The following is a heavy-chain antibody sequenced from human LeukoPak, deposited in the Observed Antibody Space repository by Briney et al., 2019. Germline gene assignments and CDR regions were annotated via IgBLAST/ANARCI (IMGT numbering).Heavy chain of an antibody. J-gene: IGHJ4*02. CDR3: ARVGANGWDSDY. V-gene: IGHV3-30*04. Sequence: PGGSLRLSCAASGFTFSSYAMSWVRQAPGKGPEWVALISPDGKNKHYADSVKGRFTISRDNSKNTLYLQMNSLRGDDTAFYFCARVGANGWDSDYWGQGTLVTVSS. CDR2: ISPDGKNK. CDR1: GFTFSSYA. D-gene: IGHD6-19*01.